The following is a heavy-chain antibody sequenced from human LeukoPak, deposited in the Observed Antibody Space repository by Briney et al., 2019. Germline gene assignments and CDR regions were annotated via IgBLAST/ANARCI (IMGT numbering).Heavy chain of an antibody. CDR1: GGSISSYY. D-gene: IGHD4-23*01. CDR3: ARVRGGNSLIDY. CDR2: IYYSGST. V-gene: IGHV4-59*01. J-gene: IGHJ4*02. Sequence: SETLSLTCTVSGGSISSYYWSWIRQPPGKGLEWIGYIYYSGSTNYNPSLKSRVTISVDTSKNQFSLKLSSVTAADTAVYYCARVRGGNSLIDYWGQGTLVTVSS.